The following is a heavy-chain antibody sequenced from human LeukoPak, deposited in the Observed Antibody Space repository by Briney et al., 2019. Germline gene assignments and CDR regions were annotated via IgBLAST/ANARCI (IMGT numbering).Heavy chain of an antibody. D-gene: IGHD5-12*01. V-gene: IGHV3-74*01. CDR1: GITFSSYW. CDR3: ARAGGYDSAHDY. J-gene: IGHJ4*02. Sequence: PGGSLRLSCAASGITFSSYWMHWVRQTPGKGLVWVSRINSDGSSTTYADTVKGRFTISRDNAKNTLYLQMNSLRAEDTAVYYCARAGGYDSAHDYWGQGTLVTVSS. CDR2: INSDGSST.